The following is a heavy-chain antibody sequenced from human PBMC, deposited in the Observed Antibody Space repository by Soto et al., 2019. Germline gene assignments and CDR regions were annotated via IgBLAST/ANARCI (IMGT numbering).Heavy chain of an antibody. Sequence: HPGGSLRLSCAASGFTFSTYWMHWVRQAPGKGLVWVSRINGDGSETVYADSVKGRFTISRDNAKNTLYLQMSSLRAEDTAVYYCTRDEGPTQVVFGVPYYGMDVWGQGTTVTVSS. V-gene: IGHV3-74*01. J-gene: IGHJ6*02. CDR2: INGDGSET. CDR1: GFTFSTYW. CDR3: TRDEGPTQVVFGVPYYGMDV. D-gene: IGHD3-3*01.